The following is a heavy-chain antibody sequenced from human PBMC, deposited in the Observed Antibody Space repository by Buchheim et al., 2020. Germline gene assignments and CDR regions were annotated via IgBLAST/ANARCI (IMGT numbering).Heavy chain of an antibody. V-gene: IGHV3-23*01. D-gene: IGHD6-19*01. CDR3: AKCPKASIAVSDY. CDR2: ISGSGGHT. CDR1: GFTFSTYV. Sequence: EVQLLESGGDLVQPGGSLRLSCAASGFTFSTYVMTWVRQAPGKGLEWLSAISGSGGHTYYADSVKGRFTISRDNSKNTLYLQKNRLSAEDTAVYYCAKCPKASIAVSDYWGQGTL. J-gene: IGHJ4*02.